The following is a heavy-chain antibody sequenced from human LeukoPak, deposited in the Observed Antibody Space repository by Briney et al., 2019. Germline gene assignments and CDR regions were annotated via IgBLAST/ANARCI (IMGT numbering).Heavy chain of an antibody. CDR3: AREDYCGGDCYEN. CDR2: IIPIFGTA. V-gene: IGHV1-69*13. Sequence: ASVKVSCKASGYTFTGYYMHWVRQAPGQGLEWMGGIIPIFGTANYAQKFQGRVTITADESTSTAYMELSSLRSEDTAVYYCAREDYCGGDCYENWGQGTLVTVSS. D-gene: IGHD2-21*02. J-gene: IGHJ4*02. CDR1: GYTFTGYY.